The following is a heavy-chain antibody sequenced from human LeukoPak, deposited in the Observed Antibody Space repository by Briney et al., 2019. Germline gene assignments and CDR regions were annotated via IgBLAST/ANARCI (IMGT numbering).Heavy chain of an antibody. V-gene: IGHV4-59*11. D-gene: IGHD3-22*01. J-gene: IGHJ5*02. CDR2: INYREYT. CDR1: GGSISSHY. CDR3: ARRYRGDSSNWDWFDP. Sequence: PSETLSPTCTVSGGSISSHYWTWIRQPPGKGLERIGYINYREYTNYNPSLKSRVAISVDMSKNQFSLKLTSVTAADTAVYYCARRYRGDSSNWDWFDPWGQGTLVTVSS.